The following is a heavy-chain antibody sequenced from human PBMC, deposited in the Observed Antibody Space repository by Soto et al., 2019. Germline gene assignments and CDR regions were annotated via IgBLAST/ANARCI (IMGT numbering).Heavy chain of an antibody. CDR1: GFPFSDSA. V-gene: IGHV3-73*01. CDR2: IRNKPNNYAT. Sequence: GGSRRLSCAASGFPFSDSALHWVRQASGKGLEWVGRIRNKPNNYATSYAASVKGRFTISRDESKNTAYLQMNSLKSEDSAVYYCSRVGSTTYPFDSWGQGVLVTVYS. D-gene: IGHD1-1*01. J-gene: IGHJ4*02. CDR3: SRVGSTTYPFDS.